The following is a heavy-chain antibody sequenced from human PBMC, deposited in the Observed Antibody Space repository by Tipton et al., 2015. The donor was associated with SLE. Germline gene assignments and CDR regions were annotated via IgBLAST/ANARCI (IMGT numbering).Heavy chain of an antibody. CDR1: GGSITTYY. Sequence: LSLTCAVSGGSITTYYWSWIRQSPGKGLEWIGYFYYSGSTKYNPSLKSRVTMSVDTSKNHLSVKLSSVTAADTAIYYCARVWSGYSSSYFDLWGRGTLVTVSS. CDR3: ARVWSGYSSSYFDL. D-gene: IGHD3-3*01. J-gene: IGHJ2*01. V-gene: IGHV4-59*01. CDR2: FYYSGST.